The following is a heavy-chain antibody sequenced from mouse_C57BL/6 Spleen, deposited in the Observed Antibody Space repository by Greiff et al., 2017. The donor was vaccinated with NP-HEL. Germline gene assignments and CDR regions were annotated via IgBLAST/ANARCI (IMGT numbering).Heavy chain of an antibody. CDR2: INPNNGGT. D-gene: IGHD2-5*01. CDR1: GYTFTDYY. Sequence: EVQLQQSGPELVKPGASVKISCKASGYTFTDYYMNWVKQSHGKSLEWIGDINPNNGGTSYNQKFKGKATLTVDKSSSTAYMELRSLTSEDSAVYYCRYYSNYEGYFDVWGTGTTVTVSS. V-gene: IGHV1-26*01. CDR3: RYYSNYEGYFDV. J-gene: IGHJ1*03.